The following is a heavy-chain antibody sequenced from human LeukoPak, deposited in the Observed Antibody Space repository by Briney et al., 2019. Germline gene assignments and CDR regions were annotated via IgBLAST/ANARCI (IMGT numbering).Heavy chain of an antibody. Sequence: GASVKVSCKASGYTFTGYYMHWVRQAPGQGLEWMGWMNPNSAGTNYAQKFQGRVSMTRDTSIGTAYMEMSRLTSDDTAVYFCARGRYDTPGYYYEDFDYWGQGTLVTVSS. CDR3: ARGRYDTPGYYYEDFDY. D-gene: IGHD3-22*01. CDR2: MNPNSAGT. V-gene: IGHV1-2*02. CDR1: GYTFTGYY. J-gene: IGHJ4*02.